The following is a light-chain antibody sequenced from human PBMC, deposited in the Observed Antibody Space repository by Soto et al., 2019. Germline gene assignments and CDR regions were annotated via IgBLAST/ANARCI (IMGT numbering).Light chain of an antibody. CDR3: QQYNSYSTWT. CDR1: QSISSL. CDR2: DAS. V-gene: IGKV1-5*01. J-gene: IGKJ1*01. Sequence: DIQMTQSPSTLSASVGDRVTITCRASQSISSLLAWYQQKPGKAPKLLIYDASSLESGVPSRFSGSGSGTEFTLTISSLQPDDFATYYCQQYNSYSTWTFGQGTKVDNK.